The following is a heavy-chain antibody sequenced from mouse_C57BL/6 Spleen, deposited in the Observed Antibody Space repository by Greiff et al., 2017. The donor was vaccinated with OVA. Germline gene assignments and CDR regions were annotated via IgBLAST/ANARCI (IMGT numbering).Heavy chain of an antibody. Sequence: QVQLQQSGAELARPGASVKLSCKASGYTFTSYGISWVKQRPGQGLEWIGEIYPRSGNTYYHEKFKGKATLPADKSSSTAYMERRSLTSEDSAVYVSARGYDYDQGYYLDYWGQGTTLTVSS. CDR1: GYTFTSYG. CDR2: IYPRSGNT. CDR3: ARGYDYDQGYYLDY. J-gene: IGHJ2*01. V-gene: IGHV1-81*01. D-gene: IGHD2-4*01.